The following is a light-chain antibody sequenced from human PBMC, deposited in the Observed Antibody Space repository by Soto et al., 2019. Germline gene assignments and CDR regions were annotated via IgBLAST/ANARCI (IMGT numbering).Light chain of an antibody. V-gene: IGKV3-20*01. CDR2: GTS. CDR3: QQYGSSIT. CDR1: QSVPRSY. Sequence: EIVLTQSPGTLSLSPGERATLSCRASQSVPRSYLAWYQQKPGQAPRLLIYGTSSRATGIPGRFSGSGSGTDFTLTISRLEPEDFAVFYCQQYGSSITFGQGTRLEIK. J-gene: IGKJ5*01.